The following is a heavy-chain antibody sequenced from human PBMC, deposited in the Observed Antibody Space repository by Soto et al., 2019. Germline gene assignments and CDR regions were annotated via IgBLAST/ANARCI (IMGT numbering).Heavy chain of an antibody. J-gene: IGHJ4*02. CDR2: MNPNSGNT. CDR3: ASSGYDWEGQSWDY. CDR1: GYTFTSYD. V-gene: IGHV1-8*01. D-gene: IGHD5-12*01. Sequence: QVQLVQSGAEVKKPGASVKVSCKASGYTFTSYDINWVRQAPGQGLEWMGWMNPNSGNTGDAQKFQGRGTTTRNTSISTAYMELSSLRSEDTAVYYGASSGYDWEGQSWDYWGQGTLVTVSS.